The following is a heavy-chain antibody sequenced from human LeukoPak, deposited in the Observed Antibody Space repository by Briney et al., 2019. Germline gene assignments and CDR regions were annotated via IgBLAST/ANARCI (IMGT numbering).Heavy chain of an antibody. CDR2: IWYDGSNK. CDR1: GFTFSSYG. D-gene: IGHD3-16*02. J-gene: IGHJ3*02. CDR3: ARGFGITFGEVITIAFDI. V-gene: IGHV3-33*01. Sequence: GGSLRLSCAASGFTFSSYGMPWVRQAPGKGLEWVALIWYDGSNKYYADSVKGRFTISRDNSKNTVYLQMNSLRAGDTAVYYCARGFGITFGEVITIAFDIWGRGTMVTVSS.